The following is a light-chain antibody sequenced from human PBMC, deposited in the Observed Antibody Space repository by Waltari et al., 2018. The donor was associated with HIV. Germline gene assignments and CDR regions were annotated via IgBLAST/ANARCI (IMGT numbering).Light chain of an antibody. V-gene: IGLV2-11*01. CDR1: SSYVGGYKL. Sequence: QSALTQPRPVSGSPGQSVTIPCTGTSSYVGGYKLVSWYQQHPGKAPKLIIYDVSNWPSGVPDRFSGSKSGNTASLTISGLQADDEADYYCCSYAGSSTYVFGTGTTVTVL. CDR3: CSYAGSSTYV. J-gene: IGLJ1*01. CDR2: DVS.